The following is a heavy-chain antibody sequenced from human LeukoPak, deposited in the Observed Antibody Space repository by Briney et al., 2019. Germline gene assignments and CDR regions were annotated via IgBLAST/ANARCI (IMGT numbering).Heavy chain of an antibody. Sequence: GGSLRLSCVASGFTFSSYAMTWVRQAPGKGLEWVSAISGSDDSTYYADSVKGRFTISRDNSKNTLYPQMNSLRAEDTAVYYCAKGHYYGSGSYWVWGQGTLVTVSS. CDR2: ISGSDDST. D-gene: IGHD3-10*01. CDR3: AKGHYYGSGSYWV. CDR1: GFTFSSYA. V-gene: IGHV3-23*01. J-gene: IGHJ4*02.